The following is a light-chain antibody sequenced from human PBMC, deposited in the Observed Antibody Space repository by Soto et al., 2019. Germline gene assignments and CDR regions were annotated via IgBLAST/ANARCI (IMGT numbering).Light chain of an antibody. CDR3: VAWDNGLSAVV. J-gene: IGLJ2*01. CDR2: DDN. CDR1: SSNIEKNH. Sequence: QSVLTQPPSVSAAPGQKVTIPCSGSSSNIEKNHVFWYQQLPLTAPKLLIYDDNNRPSWIPDRFSGSKSVTSATLGITGVQTGDEADYYCVAWDNGLSAVVFGGGTKLTVL. V-gene: IGLV1-51*01.